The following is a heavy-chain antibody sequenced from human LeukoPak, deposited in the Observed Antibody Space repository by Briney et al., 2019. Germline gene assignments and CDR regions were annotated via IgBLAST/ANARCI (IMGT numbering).Heavy chain of an antibody. V-gene: IGHV3-74*01. CDR1: GFTFSSYW. D-gene: IGHD3-3*01. J-gene: IGHJ3*02. CDR3: ASGIGVGDSFDI. CDR2: INSDARNT. Sequence: PGGSLRLSCAASGFTFSSYWMYWVGQAPGKGLVWVSRINSDARNTNYADSVQGRFTISRDNAKNTLYLQMNSLRVEDTAVYYCASGIGVGDSFDIWGQGTMVTVSS.